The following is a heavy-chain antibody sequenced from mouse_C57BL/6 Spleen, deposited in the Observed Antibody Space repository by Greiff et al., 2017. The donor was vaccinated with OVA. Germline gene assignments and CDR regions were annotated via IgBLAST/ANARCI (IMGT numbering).Heavy chain of an antibody. J-gene: IGHJ1*03. CDR1: GYSFTGYY. CDR2: INPSTGGT. D-gene: IGHD2-1*01. Sequence: LVESGPELVKPGASVKISCKASGYSFTGYYMNWVKQSPEKSLEWIGEINPSTGGTTYNQKFKAKATLTVDKSSSTAYMQLKSLTSEDSAVYYCAGGNYGYWYFDVWGTGTTVTVSS. CDR3: AGGNYGYWYFDV. V-gene: IGHV1-42*01.